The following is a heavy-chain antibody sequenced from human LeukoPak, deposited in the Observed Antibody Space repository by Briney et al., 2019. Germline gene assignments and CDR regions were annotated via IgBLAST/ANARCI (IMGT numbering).Heavy chain of an antibody. V-gene: IGHV4-59*01. D-gene: IGHD2-15*01. CDR1: GGSISSYY. J-gene: IGHJ6*03. Sequence: PSETLSLTCTVSGGSISSYYWSWIRQPPGKGLEWIGYIYYSGSTNYNPSLKSRVTISVDTSKNQFSLKLSSVTAADTALYYCARDFIAGPMDVWGKGTTVTVSS. CDR2: IYYSGST. CDR3: ARDFIAGPMDV.